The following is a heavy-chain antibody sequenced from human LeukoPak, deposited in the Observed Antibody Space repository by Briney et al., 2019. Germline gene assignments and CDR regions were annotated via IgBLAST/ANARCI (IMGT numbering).Heavy chain of an antibody. V-gene: IGHV3-23*01. D-gene: IGHD5-18*01. CDR1: GFTFSSYA. J-gene: IGHJ4*02. CDR2: ISGSGGNT. CDR3: ARGGYSYGGTGDY. Sequence: PGGSLRLSCAASGFTFSSYAMSWVRQAPGKGLEWVSAISGSGGNTYYADSVKGRFTISRDNAKNSLYLQMNSLRAEDTAVYYCARGGYSYGGTGDYWGQGTLVTVSS.